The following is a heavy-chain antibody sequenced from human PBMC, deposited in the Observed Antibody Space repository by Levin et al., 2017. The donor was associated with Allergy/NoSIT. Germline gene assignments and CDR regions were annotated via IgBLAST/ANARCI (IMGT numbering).Heavy chain of an antibody. Sequence: ASVKVSCKTSGYTFADYGISWVRQAPGQGLEWVGWISGYNGNANYAQKFHGRVTMTIDGTTRTAYMELRGLRFDDTAVYYCAREGVVTGTFYAYYGMDVWGQGTTVTVS. J-gene: IGHJ6*02. CDR3: AREGVVTGTFYAYYGMDV. D-gene: IGHD2-21*02. CDR1: GYTFADYG. CDR2: ISGYNGNA. V-gene: IGHV1-18*01.